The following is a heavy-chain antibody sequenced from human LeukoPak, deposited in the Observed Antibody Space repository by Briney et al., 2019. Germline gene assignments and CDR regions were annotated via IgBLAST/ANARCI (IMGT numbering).Heavy chain of an antibody. CDR3: ARDRWGYSYGGD. V-gene: IGHV3-23*01. CDR2: ISGSGGST. Sequence: GGSLRLSCAASGFTFSSYAMSWVRQAPGKGLEWVSAISGSGGSTYYADSVKGRFTISRDNSKNTLYLQMNSLRAEDTAVYYCARDRWGYSYGGDWGQGTLVTVSS. CDR1: GFTFSSYA. J-gene: IGHJ4*02. D-gene: IGHD5-18*01.